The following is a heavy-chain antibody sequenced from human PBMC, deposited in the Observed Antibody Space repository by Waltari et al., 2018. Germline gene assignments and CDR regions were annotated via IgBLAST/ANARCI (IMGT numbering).Heavy chain of an antibody. Sequence: EVQLLESGGGLVQPGGSLRLSCAASGFTFGTSALCWVRQAPGKGLEWISGISGSSSSTYYADSVKDRFTISRDNSKNTLYLQMNSLRVEDTAVYFCAKVEGGIVTRYYALDIWGQGTMVTVSS. J-gene: IGHJ3*02. CDR2: ISGSSSST. D-gene: IGHD3-16*02. CDR1: GFTFGTSA. V-gene: IGHV3-23*01. CDR3: AKVEGGIVTRYYALDI.